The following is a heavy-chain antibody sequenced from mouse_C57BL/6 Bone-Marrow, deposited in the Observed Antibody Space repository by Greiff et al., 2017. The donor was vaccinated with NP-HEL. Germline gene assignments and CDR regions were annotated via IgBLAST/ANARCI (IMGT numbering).Heavy chain of an antibody. CDR1: GYTFTDYY. CDR3: ARRGNTAVALYDMDY. Sequence: EVQLQQSGPELVKPGASVKISCKASGYTFTDYYMHWVKQSHGKSLEWIGDINPNNGGTSYNQKFKGQATLTVDNSSSTAYMELRSLTSENSAVYDCARRGNTAVALYDMDYWGQGTSGTVSS. CDR2: INPNNGGT. D-gene: IGHD1-1*01. J-gene: IGHJ4*01. V-gene: IGHV1-26*01.